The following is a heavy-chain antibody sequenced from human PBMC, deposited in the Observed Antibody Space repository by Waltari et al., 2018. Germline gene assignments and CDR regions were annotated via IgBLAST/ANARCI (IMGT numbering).Heavy chain of an antibody. Sequence: EVQLVESGGGLVKPGGSLRLSCAASGFTFSSYSMNWVRQAPGKGLEWVSSISSSSSYIYYADSVKVRFTISRDNAKNSLYLQMNSLRAEDTAVYYCARDRYCSGGSCTDYWGQGTLVTVSS. D-gene: IGHD2-15*01. CDR2: ISSSSSYI. CDR3: ARDRYCSGGSCTDY. CDR1: GFTFSSYS. J-gene: IGHJ4*02. V-gene: IGHV3-21*01.